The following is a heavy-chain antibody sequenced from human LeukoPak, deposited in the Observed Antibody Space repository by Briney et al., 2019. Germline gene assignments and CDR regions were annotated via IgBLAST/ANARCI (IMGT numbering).Heavy chain of an antibody. CDR3: ARDWVYKIDY. Sequence: GGSLRLSCETAGFTFSSYVMHWVRRTPGKGLVWVSRISHDGFISYADSVKGRFTVSRDNAKNTLILQMNSLRAEDTAVYYCARDWVYKIDYWGRGTLVTVSS. D-gene: IGHD5-24*01. CDR2: ISHDGFI. CDR1: GFTFSSYV. J-gene: IGHJ4*02. V-gene: IGHV3-74*01.